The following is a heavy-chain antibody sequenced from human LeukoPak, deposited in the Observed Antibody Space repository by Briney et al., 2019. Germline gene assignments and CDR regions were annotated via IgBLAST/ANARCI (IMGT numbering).Heavy chain of an antibody. Sequence: SQTLSLTCTVSGGSISSGGYYWSWIRQHPGKGLEWIGYIYYSGSTYYNPSLKSRVTISVGTSKNQFSLKLSSVTAADTAVYYCARDRSGYDNIFDYWGQGILVTVSS. J-gene: IGHJ4*02. D-gene: IGHD5-12*01. CDR1: GGSISSGGYY. CDR2: IYYSGST. CDR3: ARDRSGYDNIFDY. V-gene: IGHV4-31*03.